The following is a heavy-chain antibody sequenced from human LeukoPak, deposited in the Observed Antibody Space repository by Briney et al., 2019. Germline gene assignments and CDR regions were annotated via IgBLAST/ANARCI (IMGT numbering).Heavy chain of an antibody. V-gene: IGHV1-69*06. D-gene: IGHD6-13*01. CDR1: GYTFSSYA. Sequence: VASVKVSCKASGYTFSSYAISWVRQAPGQGLEWMGGIIPIFGTANYAQKFQGRVTITADKSTSTAYMELRSLRSDDTAVYYCARELAAAGYMDVWGKGTTVTVSS. J-gene: IGHJ6*03. CDR2: IIPIFGTA. CDR3: ARELAAAGYMDV.